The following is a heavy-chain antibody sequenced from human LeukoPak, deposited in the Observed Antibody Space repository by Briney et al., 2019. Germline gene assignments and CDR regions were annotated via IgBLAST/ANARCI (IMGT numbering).Heavy chain of an antibody. J-gene: IGHJ3*02. CDR3: ARQAIAAAGTLAFDI. Sequence: GESLKISCRGSGYSFTSYWIGWVRQMPGKGLEWMGIIYPGDSDTRYSPSFQGQVTISADKSISTAYLQWSSLKASDTATYYCARQAIAAAGTLAFDIWGQGTMVTVSS. D-gene: IGHD6-13*01. CDR1: GYSFTSYW. CDR2: IYPGDSDT. V-gene: IGHV5-51*01.